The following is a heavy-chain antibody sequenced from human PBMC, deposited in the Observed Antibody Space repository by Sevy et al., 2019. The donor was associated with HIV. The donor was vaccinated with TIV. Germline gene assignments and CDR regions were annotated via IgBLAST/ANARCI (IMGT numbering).Heavy chain of an antibody. CDR1: GFTFNNFA. V-gene: IGHV3-23*01. D-gene: IGHD3-22*01. J-gene: IGHJ4*02. Sequence: GGSLRLPCAAPGFTFNNFAMTWVRQPPGKGREWVSPVSGVGDTTYYADSVKGRFTISRDNSKNTLYLQMNSLRAEDTAVYYCAKGGSTSGYYLNYFAYWGQGTLVTVSS. CDR2: VSGVGDTT. CDR3: AKGGSTSGYYLNYFAY.